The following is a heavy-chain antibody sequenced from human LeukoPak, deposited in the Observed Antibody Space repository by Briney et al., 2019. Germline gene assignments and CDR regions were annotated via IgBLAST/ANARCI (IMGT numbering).Heavy chain of an antibody. V-gene: IGHV3-64*01. J-gene: IGHJ3*02. D-gene: IGHD1-26*01. CDR3: ARGLIVGATRGAFDI. CDR1: GFTFSSYA. CDR2: ISSNGGST. Sequence: GGSLRLSCAASGFTFSSYAMHWVRQAPGKGLEYVSAISSNGGSTYYANSVKGRFAISRDNSKNTLYLQMGSLRAEDMAVYYCARGLIVGATRGAFDIWGQGTMVTVSS.